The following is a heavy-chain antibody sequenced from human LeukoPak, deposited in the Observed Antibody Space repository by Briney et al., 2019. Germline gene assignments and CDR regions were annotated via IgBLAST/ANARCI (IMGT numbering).Heavy chain of an antibody. J-gene: IGHJ4*02. CDR2: IYYSGST. CDR1: GGSISSYY. Sequence: SETLSLTCTVSGGSISSYYWSWIRQPPGKGLEWIGYIYYSGSTNYNPSLKSRVTISVDTSKNQFSLKLSSVTAADTAVYYCARDDYWGQGTLVTVSS. V-gene: IGHV4-59*12. CDR3: ARDDY.